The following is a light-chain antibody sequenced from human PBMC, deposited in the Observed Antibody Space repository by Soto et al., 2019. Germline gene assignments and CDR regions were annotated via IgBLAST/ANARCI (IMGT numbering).Light chain of an antibody. CDR3: QQYGSSPPT. CDR2: GAS. Sequence: EILLTQSPGTLSFSPGERATLSCRASQRVSSSYLAWYQQKPGQAPRLLIYGASSRATGLPDRFSGSGSGTDFTLTISRLEPEDFAVYYCQQYGSSPPTFGQGTKVEIK. V-gene: IGKV3-20*01. J-gene: IGKJ1*01. CDR1: QRVSSSY.